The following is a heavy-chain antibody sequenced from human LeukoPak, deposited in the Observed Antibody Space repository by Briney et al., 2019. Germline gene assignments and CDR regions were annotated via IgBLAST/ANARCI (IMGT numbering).Heavy chain of an antibody. CDR1: GYTFISYY. V-gene: IGHV1-46*01. Sequence: GASVKVSCKASGYTFISYYIHWVRQAPGQGLEWMGIINPSGGSTSYAQKFQGRVTMTRDTSMSTVYMELSSLRSEDTAVYYCARGVKRSSGWTHYFDYWGQGALVTVSS. CDR3: ARGVKRSSGWTHYFDY. J-gene: IGHJ4*02. CDR2: INPSGGST. D-gene: IGHD6-19*01.